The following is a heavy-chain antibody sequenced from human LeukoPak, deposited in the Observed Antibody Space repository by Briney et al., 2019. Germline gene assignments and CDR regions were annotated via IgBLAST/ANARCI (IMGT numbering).Heavy chain of an antibody. J-gene: IGHJ5*02. CDR3: ARELPSVVVVPAAIRGWFDP. CDR1: GGSISSGSYY. CDR2: IYTSGST. D-gene: IGHD2-2*02. Sequence: SETLSLTCTVSGGSISSGSYYWSWIRQPAGKGLEWIGRIYTSGSTNYNPSLKSRVTISVDTSKNQFSLKLSSVTAADTAVYYCARELPSVVVVPAAIRGWFDPWGQGTLVTVSS. V-gene: IGHV4-61*02.